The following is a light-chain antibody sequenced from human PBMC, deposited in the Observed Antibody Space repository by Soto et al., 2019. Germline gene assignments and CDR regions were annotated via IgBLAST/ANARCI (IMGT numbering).Light chain of an antibody. V-gene: IGKV3-15*01. J-gene: IGKJ1*01. CDR2: GAS. Sequence: EIVMTQSPATLSVSPGARATLSCRASQSVSSNLAWYQQKPGQAPRLLIYGASTRATGIPARFSGSGSGTEFTLTISSLLSEDFAVYYCQQYNNWPPWTFGQGTKVEIK. CDR1: QSVSSN. CDR3: QQYNNWPPWT.